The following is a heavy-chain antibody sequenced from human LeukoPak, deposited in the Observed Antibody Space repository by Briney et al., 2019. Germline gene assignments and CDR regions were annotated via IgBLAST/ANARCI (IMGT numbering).Heavy chain of an antibody. CDR1: GFTFSDYY. CDR3: ARDDSSGYYYGTGLMAFDI. Sequence: KPGRSLRLSCAASGFTFSDYYMSWIRQAPGKGLEWVSYISSSGSTIYYADSVKGRFTISRDNAKNSLYLQMNSLRAEDTAVYYCARDDSSGYYYGTGLMAFDIWGQGTLVTVSS. D-gene: IGHD3-22*01. CDR2: ISSSGSTI. J-gene: IGHJ3*02. V-gene: IGHV3-11*04.